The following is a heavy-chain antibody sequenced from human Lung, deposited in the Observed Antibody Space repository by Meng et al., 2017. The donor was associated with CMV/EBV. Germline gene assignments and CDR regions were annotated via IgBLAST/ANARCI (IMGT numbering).Heavy chain of an antibody. V-gene: IGHV1-2*02. Sequence: SXXXSCXASGYLFPGYYIHWVRQAPGQNLEWVGWIFPNNGGTKYAQNFQGRVTMTRDTSISTAYLELSRLRSDDTAVYYCARALKLGTVAFDLWGQGTMVTVSS. CDR1: GYLFPGYY. D-gene: IGHD7-27*01. CDR3: ARALKLGTVAFDL. CDR2: IFPNNGGT. J-gene: IGHJ3*01.